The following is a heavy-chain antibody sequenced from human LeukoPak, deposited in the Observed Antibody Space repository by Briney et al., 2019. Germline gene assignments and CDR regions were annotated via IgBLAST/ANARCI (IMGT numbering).Heavy chain of an antibody. CDR2: LFYSGSP. D-gene: IGHD5-12*01. J-gene: IGHJ4*02. CDR1: GGSISSNNYY. V-gene: IGHV4-39*07. CDR3: ARKGGSGYGLDY. Sequence: SETLSLTCTVSGGSISSNNYYWAWIRQPPGKGLEWIGSLFYSGSPYYNPSLKSRLTISVDTSKNQFSLKLSSVTAADTAVYYCARKGGSGYGLDYWGQGTLVTVSS.